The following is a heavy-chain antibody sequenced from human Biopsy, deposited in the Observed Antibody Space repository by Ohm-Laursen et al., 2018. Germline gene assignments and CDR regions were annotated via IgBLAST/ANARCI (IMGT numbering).Heavy chain of an antibody. CDR2: ISSSNTI. V-gene: IGHV3-48*03. J-gene: IGHJ4*02. Sequence: TLSCAASGFAFSIYDMNWVCQGPGPGLEWVSYISSSNTIYYADSVKGRFTISRDIAKNSLYLQMNILRVEDTAVYYCARWDYWGQGTLVTVSS. CDR1: GFAFSIYD. CDR3: ARWDY.